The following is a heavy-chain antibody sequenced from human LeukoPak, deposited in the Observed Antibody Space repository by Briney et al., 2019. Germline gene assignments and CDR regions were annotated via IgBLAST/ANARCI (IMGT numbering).Heavy chain of an antibody. CDR1: GFTFRTYW. D-gene: IGHD1-26*01. CDR2: IKQDGSEK. Sequence: GGSLRLSCAASGFTFRTYWMSWVRQAPGKGLEWVANIKQDGSEKYYVDSVKSRFTISRDNAKNSLSLQMNSLRAEDTAVYYCAKGRGWEASYYYYYMDVWGKGTTVTISS. CDR3: AKGRGWEASYYYYYMDV. V-gene: IGHV3-7*01. J-gene: IGHJ6*03.